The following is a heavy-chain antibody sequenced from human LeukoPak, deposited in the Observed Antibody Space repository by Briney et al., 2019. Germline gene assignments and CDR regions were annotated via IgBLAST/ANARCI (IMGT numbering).Heavy chain of an antibody. V-gene: IGHV3-33*08. CDR2: IWYDGSNK. D-gene: IGHD3-22*01. Sequence: GSLRLSCAASGFTFSSYSMNWVRQAPGKGLEWVAVIWYDGSNKYYADSVKGRFTISRDNSKNTLYLQMNSLRAEDTAVYYCARDSLPYYDSSGYRLTPFDYWGQGTLVTVSS. J-gene: IGHJ4*02. CDR1: GFTFSSYS. CDR3: ARDSLPYYDSSGYRLTPFDY.